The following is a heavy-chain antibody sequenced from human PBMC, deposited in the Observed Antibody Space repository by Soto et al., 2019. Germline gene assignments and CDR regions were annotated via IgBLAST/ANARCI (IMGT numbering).Heavy chain of an antibody. V-gene: IGHV3-30-3*01. J-gene: IGHJ6*02. CDR3: AIVIRQWLANGMDV. Sequence: PGGSLRLSCAASGFTFSSYAMHWVRQAPGKGLEWVAVISYDGSNKYYADSVKGRFTISRDNSKNTLYLQMNSLRAEDTAVYYCAIVIRQWLANGMDVWGQGTAVTVSS. CDR1: GFTFSSYA. D-gene: IGHD6-19*01. CDR2: ISYDGSNK.